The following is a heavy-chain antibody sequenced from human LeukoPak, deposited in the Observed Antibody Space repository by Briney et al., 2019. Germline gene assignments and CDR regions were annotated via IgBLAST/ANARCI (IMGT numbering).Heavy chain of an antibody. CDR3: AKEGNLGIAVAGKRGPIDY. CDR2: ISGSGGST. Sequence: GGSLRLSCAASGFTFSSYAMSWVRQAPGKGLEWVSAISGSGGSTYYADSVKGRFTISRDNSKNTLYLQMNSLRAEDTAVYYCAKEGNLGIAVAGKRGPIDYWGQGTLVTVTS. D-gene: IGHD6-19*01. CDR1: GFTFSSYA. V-gene: IGHV3-23*01. J-gene: IGHJ4*02.